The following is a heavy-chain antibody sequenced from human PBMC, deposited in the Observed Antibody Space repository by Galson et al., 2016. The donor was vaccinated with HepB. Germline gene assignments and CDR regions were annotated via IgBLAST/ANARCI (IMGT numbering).Heavy chain of an antibody. CDR1: GFTFSSYA. V-gene: IGHV3-23*01. CDR3: ARGDETYGDPDF. J-gene: IGHJ4*02. Sequence: LRLSCAASGFTFSSYAMSWVRQAPGKGLEWVSAISGSGGSTYYADSVKGRFTISRDNSKNTLYLQMNSLRVEDTAVYYCARGDETYGDPDFWGQGTLVTVSS. D-gene: IGHD4-17*01. CDR2: ISGSGGST.